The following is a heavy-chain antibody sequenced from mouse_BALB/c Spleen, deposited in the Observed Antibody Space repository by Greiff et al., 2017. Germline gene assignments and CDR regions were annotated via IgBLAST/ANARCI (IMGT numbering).Heavy chain of an antibody. V-gene: IGHV5-6*01. CDR2: ISSGGSYT. CDR1: GFTFSSYG. CDR3: ARDERSWFAY. Sequence: EVQRVESGGDLVKPGGSLKLSCAASGFTFSSYGMSWVRQTPDKRLEWVATISSGGSYTYYPDSVKGRFTISRDNAKNTLYLQMSSLKSEDTAMYYCARDERSWFAYWGQGSLGTVSA. J-gene: IGHJ3*01.